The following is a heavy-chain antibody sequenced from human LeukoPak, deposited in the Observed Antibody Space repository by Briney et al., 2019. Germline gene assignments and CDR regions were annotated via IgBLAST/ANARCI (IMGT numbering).Heavy chain of an antibody. J-gene: IGHJ3*02. CDR1: GFTFSNYA. V-gene: IGHV3-23*01. Sequence: GGSLRLSCAASGFTFSNYAMTWVRQAPGKGLEWVSILSDSGVYTYYADSVKGRFTISRDNSKNTLYLQMNSLRAEDTAVYYCAKERRSATVTSDDAFDIWGQGTMVTVSS. CDR3: AKERRSATVTSDDAFDI. CDR2: LSDSGVYT. D-gene: IGHD4-17*01.